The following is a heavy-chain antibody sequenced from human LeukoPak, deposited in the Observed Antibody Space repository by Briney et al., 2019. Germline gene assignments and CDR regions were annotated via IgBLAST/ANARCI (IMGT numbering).Heavy chain of an antibody. CDR2: ISGSGGST. CDR3: AKRGLEVVVVPAAIRYYYYYMDV. V-gene: IGHV3-23*01. CDR1: GFTFSSYA. J-gene: IGHJ6*03. D-gene: IGHD2-2*02. Sequence: GGSLRLSCAASGFTFSSYAMSWGRQAPGKGLEWVSAISGSGGSTYYADSVKGRFTISRDNSKNTLYLQMNSLRAEDTAVYYCAKRGLEVVVVPAAIRYYYYYMDVWGKGTTDTVSS.